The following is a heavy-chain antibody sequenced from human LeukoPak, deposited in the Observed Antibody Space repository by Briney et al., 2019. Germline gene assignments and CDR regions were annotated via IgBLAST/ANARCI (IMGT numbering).Heavy chain of an antibody. CDR1: GYTFTTYA. Sequence: ASVKVSCKASGYTFTTYAIHWARQAPGQRLEWMGWIDAGNGNTRYSQKFQDRVTITRDTSASTAYMELSSLRSEDTAVYYCARDLYGDYRSDFDYWGQGTLVTVSS. V-gene: IGHV1-3*01. D-gene: IGHD4-17*01. CDR3: ARDLYGDYRSDFDY. CDR2: IDAGNGNT. J-gene: IGHJ4*02.